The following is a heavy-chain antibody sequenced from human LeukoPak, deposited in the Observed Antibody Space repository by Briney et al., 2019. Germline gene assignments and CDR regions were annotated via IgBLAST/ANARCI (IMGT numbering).Heavy chain of an antibody. CDR3: ARQGYWSGYFVFDY. CDR1: GGSISNYY. CDR2: IYYTGTT. V-gene: IGHV4-59*08. Sequence: PSETLSLTCTVSGGSISNYYWSWIRQPPGKGLEYIGFIYYTGTTNYNPSLKSRVTISVDTSKNQFSLKLSSVTAADTAVYYCARQGYWSGYFVFDYWGQGALVTASS. J-gene: IGHJ4*02. D-gene: IGHD3-3*01.